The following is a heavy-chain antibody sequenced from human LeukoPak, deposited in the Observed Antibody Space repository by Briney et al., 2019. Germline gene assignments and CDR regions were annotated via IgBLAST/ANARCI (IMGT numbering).Heavy chain of an antibody. CDR2: ISDSGTNT. D-gene: IGHD3-22*01. J-gene: IGHJ6*02. Sequence: GGSLRLSCAASGFTFSDYYMSWIRQAPGRGLGWVSYISDSGTNTYYANSVKGRFTISRDNAKNSLYLQMNSLRAEDTAVYYCARGIYDSSGYYYGLDVWGQGTTVTVSS. CDR3: ARGIYDSSGYYYGLDV. V-gene: IGHV3-11*01. CDR1: GFTFSDYY.